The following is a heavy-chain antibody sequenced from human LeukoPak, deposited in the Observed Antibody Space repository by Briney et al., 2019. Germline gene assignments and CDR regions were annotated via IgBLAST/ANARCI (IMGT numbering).Heavy chain of an antibody. CDR2: ISGSGGST. D-gene: IGHD2-2*01. CDR1: GFTFSSYA. Sequence: GGSLRLSCAASGFTFSSYAMSWVRQAPGKGLEWVSAISGSGGSTYYADSVKGRFTISRDNSKNTLYLQMNSLRAEDTAVYYCAKGGVYDRGYQLQVYFDYWGQGTLVTVSS. J-gene: IGHJ4*02. CDR3: AKGGVYDRGYQLQVYFDY. V-gene: IGHV3-23*01.